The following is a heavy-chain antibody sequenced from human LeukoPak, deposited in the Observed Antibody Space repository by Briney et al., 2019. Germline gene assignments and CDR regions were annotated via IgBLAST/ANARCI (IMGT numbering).Heavy chain of an antibody. J-gene: IGHJ3*02. Sequence: SETLSLTCAVSGGSISSSNWWSWVRQPPGKGLEWIGEIYHSGSTNYNPSLKSRVTISVDKSKNQFSLKLSSVTAADTAVYYCATPFSSCLGEEGAFDIWGQGTMVTVSS. D-gene: IGHD6-13*01. CDR2: IYHSGST. V-gene: IGHV4-4*02. CDR3: ATPFSSCLGEEGAFDI. CDR1: GGSISSSNW.